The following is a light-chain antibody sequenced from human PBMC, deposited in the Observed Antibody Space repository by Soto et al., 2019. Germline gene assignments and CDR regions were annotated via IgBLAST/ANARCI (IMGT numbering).Light chain of an antibody. CDR3: QQSYTTPRT. V-gene: IGKV1-39*01. Sequence: IQMTKSPSSLSASVGDRVSVTCRASQSISTFLNWYQQRPGEAPKLLIYAASSLQSGVPSRFSGSGSGADFTLTIGSLQPEDFATYYCQQSYTTPRTFGQGTKVDIK. CDR2: AAS. J-gene: IGKJ1*01. CDR1: QSISTF.